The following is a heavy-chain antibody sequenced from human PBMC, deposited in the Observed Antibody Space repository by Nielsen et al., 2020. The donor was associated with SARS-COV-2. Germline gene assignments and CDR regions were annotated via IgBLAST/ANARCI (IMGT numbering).Heavy chain of an antibody. V-gene: IGHV3-11*03. Sequence: GGSLRLSCAASGFTFSNYYMIWIRQAPGKGLEWVSYISTRSDYRYYVDSVEGRFTISRDNANNLVHLQMNSLRAEDTALYYCAKLGSGSYPYDYWGQGTLVTSPQ. J-gene: IGHJ4*02. CDR1: GFTFSNYY. D-gene: IGHD3-10*01. CDR2: ISTRSDYR. CDR3: AKLGSGSYPYDY.